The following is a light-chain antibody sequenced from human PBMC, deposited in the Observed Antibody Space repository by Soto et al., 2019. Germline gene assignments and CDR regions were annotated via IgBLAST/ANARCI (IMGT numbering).Light chain of an antibody. CDR3: QQLNSTSLT. J-gene: IGKJ4*01. CDR2: KAS. Sequence: DIQMTQSPSTLSGSVGDRVTITCRASQTISSWLAWYQQKPGKAPKLLIYKASTLKSGVPSRFSGSGSGTEFTLTISSLQPDDFATYYCQQLNSTSLTFGGGTKVDIK. CDR1: QTISSW. V-gene: IGKV1-5*03.